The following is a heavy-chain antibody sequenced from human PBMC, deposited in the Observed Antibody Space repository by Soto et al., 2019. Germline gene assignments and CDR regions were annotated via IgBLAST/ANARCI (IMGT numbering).Heavy chain of an antibody. CDR2: IYYSGST. Sequence: QVQLQESGPGLVKPSQTLSLTCTVSGGSISSGGYYWSWIRQHPGKGLEWIGYIYYSGSTYYNPSLKSRVTISVNTSKNQFSLKLSSVTAADTAVYYCARTISGWLHQYYFDYWGQGTLVTVSS. J-gene: IGHJ4*02. CDR1: GGSISSGGYY. CDR3: ARTISGWLHQYYFDY. D-gene: IGHD3-22*01. V-gene: IGHV4-31*03.